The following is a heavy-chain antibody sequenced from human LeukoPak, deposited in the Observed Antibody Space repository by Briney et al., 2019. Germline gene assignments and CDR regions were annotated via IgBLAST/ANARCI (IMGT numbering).Heavy chain of an antibody. CDR2: INTNTGNP. V-gene: IGHV7-4-1*02. D-gene: IGHD1-7*01. J-gene: IGHJ6*02. CDR3: ARDGITGTTLFYYYYGMDV. Sequence: GASVKVSCKASGYTFTSYAMNWVRQAPGQGLEWMGWINTNTGNPTYAQGFTGRFVFSLATSVSTAYLQISSLKAEDTAVYYCARDGITGTTLFYYYYGMDVWGQGTTVTVSS. CDR1: GYTFTSYA.